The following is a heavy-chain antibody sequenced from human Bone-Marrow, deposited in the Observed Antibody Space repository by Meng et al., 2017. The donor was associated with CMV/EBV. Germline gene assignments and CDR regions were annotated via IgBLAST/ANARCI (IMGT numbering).Heavy chain of an antibody. CDR2: IRYDGNYN. V-gene: IGHV3-30*02. D-gene: IGHD6-19*01. J-gene: IGHJ6*02. CDR1: GFTFSSYG. Sequence: GESLKISCAASGFTFSSYGMHWVRQAPGKGLEWVAFIRYDGNYNSYGDSVKGRFTISRDNSKNTLYLQMNSLRAEDTAVYYCAKEGDSSFFSYYYGMDVWGQGTTVTVSS. CDR3: AKEGDSSFFSYYYGMDV.